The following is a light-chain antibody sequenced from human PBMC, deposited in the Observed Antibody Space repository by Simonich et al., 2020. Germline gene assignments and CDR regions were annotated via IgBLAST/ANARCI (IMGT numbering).Light chain of an antibody. J-gene: IGKJ5*01. CDR1: QSFLYSSNNKNY. CDR3: QQYYSTPIT. Sequence: DIVMTQSPDSLAVSLGERATINCKSSQSFLYSSNNKNYLAWYQQKPGQPPKLLIYWAATRESGVPDRFSGSGSWTDFTLTISSLQAEDVAVYYCQQYYSTPITFGQGTRLEIK. V-gene: IGKV4-1*01. CDR2: WAA.